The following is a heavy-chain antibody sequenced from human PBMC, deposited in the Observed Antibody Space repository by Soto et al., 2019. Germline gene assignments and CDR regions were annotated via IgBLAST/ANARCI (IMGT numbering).Heavy chain of an antibody. CDR3: STSLELPLGVDI. Sequence: ASVKVSCKVSGYSLTELSIHWVRQAPEKGLEWMGSFDPEDGQTINKQKFQDRVTMTGDTSSDTGYMELSNLRSEDTAIYYCSTSLELPLGVDIWGQGTTVTVSS. V-gene: IGHV1-24*01. J-gene: IGHJ6*02. CDR1: GYSLTELS. D-gene: IGHD1-7*01. CDR2: FDPEDGQT.